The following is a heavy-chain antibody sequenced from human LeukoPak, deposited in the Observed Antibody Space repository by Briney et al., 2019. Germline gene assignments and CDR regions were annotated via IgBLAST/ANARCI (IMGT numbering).Heavy chain of an antibody. CDR1: GFTVSSYW. Sequence: GGSLRLSCAASGFTVSSYWMHWVRQAPGKGLVWVSYLNGDGSSTTYTDSVKGRFTISRDNARTTLDLQLNSRRVEDRAVDFCSSGGWGTAIGIWAQGTRGTGPS. V-gene: IGHV3-74*01. CDR3: SSGGWGTAIGI. D-gene: IGHD1/OR15-1a*01. J-gene: IGHJ1*01. CDR2: LNGDGSST.